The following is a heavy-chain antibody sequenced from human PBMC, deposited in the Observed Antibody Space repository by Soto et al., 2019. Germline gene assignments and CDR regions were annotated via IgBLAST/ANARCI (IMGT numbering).Heavy chain of an antibody. D-gene: IGHD3-10*01. V-gene: IGHV3-23*01. CDR3: AKNSGWFDS. J-gene: IGHJ5*01. Sequence: PGGSLRLSCAASGFTFSRNDMTWVRQAPGKGLEWVSTIGGGGTTYYADSVKGRFTTSRDNYKNTLDLQMNSLRADDTAVHYCAKNSGWFDSWGRGTLVTVSS. CDR2: IGGGGTT. CDR1: GFTFSRND.